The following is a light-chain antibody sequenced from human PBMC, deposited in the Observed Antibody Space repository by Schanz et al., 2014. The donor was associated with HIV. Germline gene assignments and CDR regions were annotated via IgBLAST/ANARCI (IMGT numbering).Light chain of an antibody. CDR3: SSYTVASPCL. CDR2: DVT. V-gene: IGLV2-14*03. Sequence: QSALTQPASVSGSPGQSITISCTGVRGDVGDHNYVSWYQQQPGKAPKLLLYDVTYRPSGISRRFSGSKSGNTASLTISGLQPEDECDYLCSSYTVASPCLFGGGTKLTVL. J-gene: IGLJ3*02. CDR1: RGDVGDHNY.